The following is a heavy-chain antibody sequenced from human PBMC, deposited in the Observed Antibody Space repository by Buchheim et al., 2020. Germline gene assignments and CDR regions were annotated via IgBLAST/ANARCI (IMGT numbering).Heavy chain of an antibody. D-gene: IGHD3-3*01. CDR1: GFTFSSYW. J-gene: IGHJ4*02. CDR2: ISSDGTTT. Sequence: EVQLVESGGGLVQPGGSLRLSCAASGFTFSSYWMHWVRQAPGKGPVWVSRISSDGTTTSYADSVKGRFTISRDNAKNTLYLQMNSLRAEDTAVYYCARVMWSGVGVHHWDYWGQGTL. V-gene: IGHV3-74*01. CDR3: ARVMWSGVGVHHWDY.